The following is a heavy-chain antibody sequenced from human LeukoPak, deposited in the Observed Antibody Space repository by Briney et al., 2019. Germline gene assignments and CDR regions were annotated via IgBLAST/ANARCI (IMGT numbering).Heavy chain of an antibody. J-gene: IGHJ4*02. CDR2: ISSSSTI. CDR1: GFTFSSYS. Sequence: GGSLRLSCAASGFTFSSYSMNWVRRAPGKGLEWVSYISSSSTIYYADSVKGRFTISRDNAKNSLYLQMNSLRDEDTAVYYCARRTYGGLDYWGQGTLVTVSS. D-gene: IGHD4-23*01. V-gene: IGHV3-48*02. CDR3: ARRTYGGLDY.